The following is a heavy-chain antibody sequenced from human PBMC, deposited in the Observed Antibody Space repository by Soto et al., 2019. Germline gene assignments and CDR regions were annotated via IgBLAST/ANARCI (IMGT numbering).Heavy chain of an antibody. CDR3: ARHFGYGDSFDY. J-gene: IGHJ4*02. CDR1: GGSISSYD. CDR2: IYYSGST. V-gene: IGHV4-59*08. Sequence: SETLCLTCTVSGGSISSYDWSWIRQPPGKGLEWIGYIYYSGSTNYNPSLKSRVTISVDTSKNQFSLKLSSVTAADTAVYYCARHFGYGDSFDYWGQGTLVTVSS. D-gene: IGHD4-17*01.